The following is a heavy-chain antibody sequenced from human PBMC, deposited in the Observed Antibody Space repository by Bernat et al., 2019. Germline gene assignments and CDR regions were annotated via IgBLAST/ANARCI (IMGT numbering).Heavy chain of an antibody. J-gene: IGHJ1*01. CDR2: ISTYTGDT. V-gene: IGHV1-18*01. CDR1: GYTFTSYE. Sequence: QVQLVQSGAEVRKPGASVKVSCTASGYTFTSYEISWVRQAPGQGLEWMGWISTYTGDTKYEQRLQGRISMTRDTSTTTDYMELRGLISDDTAVYYGVREGAVAGWVYFQHWGQGTLLSVSS. D-gene: IGHD6-19*01. CDR3: VREGAVAGWVYFQH.